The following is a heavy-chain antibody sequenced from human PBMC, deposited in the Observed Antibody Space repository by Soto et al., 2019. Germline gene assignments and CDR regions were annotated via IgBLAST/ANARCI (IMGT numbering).Heavy chain of an antibody. CDR1: GFTFSSYA. Sequence: GGSLRLSCAASGFTFSSYAMHWVRQAPGKGLEWVAVISYDGSNKYYADSVKGRFTISRDNSKNTLYLQMNSLRAEDTAVYYCARSLLTYYDFGGFGPWGQGTLVTVSS. CDR2: ISYDGSNK. CDR3: ARSLLTYYDFGGFGP. D-gene: IGHD3-3*01. V-gene: IGHV3-30-3*01. J-gene: IGHJ5*02.